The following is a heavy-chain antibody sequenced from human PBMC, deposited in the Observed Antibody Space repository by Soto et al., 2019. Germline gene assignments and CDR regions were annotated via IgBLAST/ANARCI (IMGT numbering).Heavy chain of an antibody. D-gene: IGHD2-15*01. CDR2: INSGGST. Sequence: EVQLLESGGGLVQPGGSLRLSCAASGFTVSRNYMSWVRQAPGKGLEWVSVINSGGSTYYADSVTGRFTISRHNSTDTLDLQMNSLRAEDTALYYCASSHWSGGSCYYYYYGMDVWGQGTTVTVSS. CDR3: ASSHWSGGSCYYYYYGMDV. V-gene: IGHV3-53*04. J-gene: IGHJ6*02. CDR1: GFTVSRNY.